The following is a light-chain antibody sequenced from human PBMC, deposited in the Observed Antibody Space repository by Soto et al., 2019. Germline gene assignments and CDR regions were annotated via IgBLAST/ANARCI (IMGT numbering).Light chain of an antibody. CDR3: QQYNNWPRGFT. CDR2: DAS. J-gene: IGKJ3*01. Sequence: EIVLTQSPATLSLSPWERATLSCRASQSVSSYLAWYQQKPGQAPRLLIYDASNRATGIPARFSGSGSGTEFTLTISSLQSEDFAVYYCQQYNNWPRGFTFGPGTKVDIK. V-gene: IGKV3-11*01. CDR1: QSVSSY.